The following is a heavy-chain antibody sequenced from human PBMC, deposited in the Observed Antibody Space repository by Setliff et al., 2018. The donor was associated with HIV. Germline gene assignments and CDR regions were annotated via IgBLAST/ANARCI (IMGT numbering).Heavy chain of an antibody. D-gene: IGHD3-22*01. CDR3: ARDKDYYDFSGYYYIYYYMDV. CDR1: GLTFSNCG. J-gene: IGHJ6*03. Sequence: PGGSLRLSCATSGLTFSNCGMHWVRQAPGKGLEWVASIRSDGSNKYYADSVKGRFTISRDKSKNTLYLQMNSLRAEDTAVYYCARDKDYYDFSGYYYIYYYMDVWGKGTTVTVSS. V-gene: IGHV3-30*02. CDR2: IRSDGSNK.